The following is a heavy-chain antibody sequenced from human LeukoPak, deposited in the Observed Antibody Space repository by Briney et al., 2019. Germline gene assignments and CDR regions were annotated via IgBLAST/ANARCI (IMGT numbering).Heavy chain of an antibody. CDR1: GGSISSYY. D-gene: IGHD3-9*01. Sequence: SETLSLTCTVSGGSISSYYWSWIRQPAGKGLEWIGRIYTSGSTNYNPSLKSRVTMSVDTSKNQFSLKLSSATAADTAVYYCARDIPAYYDILTGYWFDPWGQGTLVTVSS. CDR2: IYTSGST. CDR3: ARDIPAYYDILTGYWFDP. V-gene: IGHV4-4*07. J-gene: IGHJ5*02.